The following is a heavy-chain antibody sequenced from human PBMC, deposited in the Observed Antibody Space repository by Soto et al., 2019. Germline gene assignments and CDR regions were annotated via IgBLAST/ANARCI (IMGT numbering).Heavy chain of an antibody. J-gene: IGHJ4*02. V-gene: IGHV3-23*01. Sequence: GGSLRLSCTASGFTFNSHAMSWVRQAPGQGLEWVSTVMANGEGTHYADSVKGRFTVSRDNSKNTVYLQMNSLRAEDTALYYCVKRGRSYSQSWATNFDCWGPGTLVTVSS. CDR1: GFTFNSHA. D-gene: IGHD1-26*01. CDR2: VMANGEGT. CDR3: VKRGRSYSQSWATNFDC.